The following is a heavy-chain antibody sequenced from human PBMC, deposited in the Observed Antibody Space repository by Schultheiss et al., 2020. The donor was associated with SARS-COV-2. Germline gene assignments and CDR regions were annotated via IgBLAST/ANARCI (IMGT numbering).Heavy chain of an antibody. Sequence: WIGHIYTSGNTNYKSSLESRVAMSVDSSKIQFSLKLNSVTAADTAVYYCARAGGSYYYYGMDVWGQGTTVTVSS. CDR2: IYTSGNT. D-gene: IGHD3-16*01. V-gene: IGHV4-4*07. J-gene: IGHJ6*02. CDR3: ARAGGSYYYYGMDV.